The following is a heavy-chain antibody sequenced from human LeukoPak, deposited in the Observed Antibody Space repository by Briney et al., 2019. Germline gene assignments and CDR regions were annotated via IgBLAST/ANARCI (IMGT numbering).Heavy chain of an antibody. CDR3: AKDEAAMVTLPFDY. D-gene: IGHD5-18*01. J-gene: IGHJ4*02. CDR1: GFTFDDYA. V-gene: IGHV3-43*02. Sequence: PGGSLRLSCAASGFTFDDYAMHWVRQAPGKGLEWVSLISGDGGSTYYADSVKGRFTISRGNSKNSLYLQMNSLRTEDTALYYCAKDEAAMVTLPFDYWGQGTLVTVSS. CDR2: ISGDGGST.